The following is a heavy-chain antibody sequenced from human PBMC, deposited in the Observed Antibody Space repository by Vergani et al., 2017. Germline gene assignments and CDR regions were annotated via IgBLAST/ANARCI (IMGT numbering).Heavy chain of an antibody. D-gene: IGHD5-12*01. CDR1: GFTFSSYA. J-gene: IGHJ6*02. CDR2: ISGSGGST. V-gene: IGHV3-23*01. CDR3: AKVLVGIGATDYYYGMDV. Sequence: EVQLLESGGGLVQPGGSLRLSCAASGFTFSSYAMSWVRQAPGKGLEWVSAISGSGGSTYYADSVTGRFTISRDNSKNTLYLQMNSLRAEDTAVYYCAKVLVGIGATDYYYGMDVWGQGTTVTVSS.